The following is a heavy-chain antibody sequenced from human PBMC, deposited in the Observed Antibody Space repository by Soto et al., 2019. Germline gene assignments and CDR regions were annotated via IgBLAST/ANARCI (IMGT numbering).Heavy chain of an antibody. CDR1: GGTFSSYA. D-gene: IGHD6-6*01. Sequence: VQLVQSGAEVKKPGSSVKVSCKASGGTFSSYAISWVRQAPGQGLEWMGGIIPIFGTANYAQKFQGRVTITADESTSTAYMELSSLRSEDTAVYYCAREEYSSSPLRYYYYYYGMDVWGQGTTVTVSS. J-gene: IGHJ6*02. V-gene: IGHV1-69*01. CDR3: AREEYSSSPLRYYYYYYGMDV. CDR2: IIPIFGTA.